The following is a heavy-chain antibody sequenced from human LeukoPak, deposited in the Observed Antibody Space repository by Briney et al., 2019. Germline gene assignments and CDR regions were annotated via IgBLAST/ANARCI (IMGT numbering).Heavy chain of an antibody. V-gene: IGHV4-39*07. J-gene: IGHJ4*02. CDR1: GGSISGSSYY. D-gene: IGHD1-26*01. Sequence: PSETLSLTCTVSGGSISGSSYYWGWIRQAPGKGLEWIGSIYYSGITHYDPSLKSRVTISVDMSTNQFSLRLSFVTAADTAVYYCARDGWESGDYWGQGTLVTVSS. CDR3: ARDGWESGDY. CDR2: IYYSGIT.